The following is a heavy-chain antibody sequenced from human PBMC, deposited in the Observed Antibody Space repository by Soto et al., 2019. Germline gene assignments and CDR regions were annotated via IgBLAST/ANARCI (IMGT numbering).Heavy chain of an antibody. V-gene: IGHV3-21*01. CDR1: GFTFSSYS. J-gene: IGHJ5*02. Sequence: GGSLRLSCAASGFTFSSYSMNWFREAPGKGLEWVSSISSSSSYIYYADSVKGRFTISRDSAKNSRYLQMNSMRAEDTAVYYCASDRPDPTTYWFDPRCQEALLTVSS. D-gene: IGHD5-12*01. CDR3: ASDRPDPTTYWFDP. CDR2: ISSSSSYI.